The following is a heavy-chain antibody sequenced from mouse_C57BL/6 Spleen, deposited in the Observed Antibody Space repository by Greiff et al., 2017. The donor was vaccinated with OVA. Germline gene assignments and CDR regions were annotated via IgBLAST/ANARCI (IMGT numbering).Heavy chain of an antibody. CDR1: GFTFSDYG. Sequence: EVQGVESGGGLVKPGGSLKLSCAASGFTFSDYGMHWVRQAPEKGLEWVAYISSGSSTVYYADTVKGRFTNSRDNAKNTLFLQKTSLRSEDTAMYYCASRDGYYFDYWGQGTTLTVSS. V-gene: IGHV5-17*01. CDR2: ISSGSSTV. J-gene: IGHJ2*01. D-gene: IGHD2-3*01. CDR3: ASRDGYYFDY.